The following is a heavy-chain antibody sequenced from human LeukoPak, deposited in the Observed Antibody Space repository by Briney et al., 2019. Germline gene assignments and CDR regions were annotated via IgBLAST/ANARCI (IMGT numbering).Heavy chain of an antibody. CDR3: ARGDYGSGQYFDS. V-gene: IGHV3-53*01. J-gene: IGHJ4*02. D-gene: IGHD3-10*01. Sequence: GGALRLSWAASGFTVCSSFMSLVRRAPGEGLEWVSIRCSGGATYYADSVKGRFYISRDDSKNTLFLQMDSLTAEDTAVYYCARGDYGSGQYFDSWGQGTLVTVSS. CDR1: GFTVCSSF. CDR2: RCSGGAT.